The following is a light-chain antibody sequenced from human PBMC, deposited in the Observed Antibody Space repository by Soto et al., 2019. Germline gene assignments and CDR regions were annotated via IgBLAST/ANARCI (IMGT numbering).Light chain of an antibody. V-gene: IGKV3-11*01. Sequence: EIELTQSPATLSLSPGERATLSCRASQSVSSYLAWYQQKPGQPPRLLIYDASNRATGIPARFSGSGSGTDFTLTISSLEPEDFAVYYCQQRSNWPRKFGQGTKVEIK. J-gene: IGKJ1*01. CDR2: DAS. CDR3: QQRSNWPRK. CDR1: QSVSSY.